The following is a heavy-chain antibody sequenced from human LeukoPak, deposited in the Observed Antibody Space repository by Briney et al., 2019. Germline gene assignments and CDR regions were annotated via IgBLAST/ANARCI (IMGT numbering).Heavy chain of an antibody. V-gene: IGHV1-2*02. CDR3: ARGRYVWGSYRYTDY. Sequence: ASVKVSCKASGYTFTGYYMHWVRQAPGQGLEWMGWINPNSGGTNYAQKFQGRVTMTRDTSISTAYMELSRLRSEDTAVYYCARGRYVWGSYRYTDYWGQGTLVTVSS. D-gene: IGHD3-16*02. CDR2: INPNSGGT. J-gene: IGHJ4*02. CDR1: GYTFTGYY.